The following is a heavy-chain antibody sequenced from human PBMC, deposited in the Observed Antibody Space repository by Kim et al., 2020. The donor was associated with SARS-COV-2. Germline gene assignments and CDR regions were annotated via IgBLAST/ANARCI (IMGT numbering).Heavy chain of an antibody. V-gene: IGHV4-61*01. CDR3: ARDLQTGTGQVYYYGMDV. J-gene: IGHJ6*02. Sequence: SETLALTCTVSGGSVSSGSYYWSWIRQPPGKGLEWIGYIYYSGSTNYNPSLKSRVTISVDTSKNQFSLKLSSVTAADTAVYYCARDLQTGTGQVYYYGMDVWGQGTTVTVSS. CDR1: GGSVSSGSYY. CDR2: IYYSGST. D-gene: IGHD1-7*01.